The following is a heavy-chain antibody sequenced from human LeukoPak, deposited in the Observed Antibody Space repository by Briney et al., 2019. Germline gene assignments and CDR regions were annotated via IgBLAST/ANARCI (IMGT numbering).Heavy chain of an antibody. CDR1: GYTFKNYG. CDR3: ARDPSNTRGWYIWFDF. J-gene: IGHJ5*01. CDR2: ISTYNGDT. D-gene: IGHD6-19*01. V-gene: IGHV1-18*04. Sequence: ASVKVSCKASGYTFKNYGISWVRQAPGQGLEWMGWISTYNGDTKHAQKVQGRLTLTADASTSTAYMELRGLRSDDTAVYYGARDPSNTRGWYIWFDFWGQGTLVTVSS.